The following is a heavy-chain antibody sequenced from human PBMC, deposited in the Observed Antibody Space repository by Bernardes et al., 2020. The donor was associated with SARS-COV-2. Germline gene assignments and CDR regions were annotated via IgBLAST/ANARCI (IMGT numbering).Heavy chain of an antibody. CDR1: GYTFTSYG. CDR3: ARGFPDFWSGYCDY. CDR2: ISAYNGNT. J-gene: IGHJ4*02. Sequence: ASVKDSCKASGYTFTSYGISWVRQAPGQGLEWMGWISAYNGNTNYAQKLQGRVTMTTDTSTSTAYMELRSLRSDDTAVYYCARGFPDFWSGYCDYWGQGTLVTVSS. D-gene: IGHD3-3*01. V-gene: IGHV1-18*04.